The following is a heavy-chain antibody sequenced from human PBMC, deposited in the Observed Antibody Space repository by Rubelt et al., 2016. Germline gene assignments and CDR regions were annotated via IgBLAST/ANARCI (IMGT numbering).Heavy chain of an antibody. CDR1: GFSLSTSGMC. V-gene: IGHV2-70*15. D-gene: IGHD3-22*01. Sequence: QVTLRESGPALVKPTQTLTLTCTFSGFSLSTSGMCVSWIRQPPGKALEWLARIDWDDDKYYSTSLKTRLTISKDTSKNQVVLTMTNMDPVDPATYYCARILLPDYYDSSGGMDVWGQGTTVTVSS. J-gene: IGHJ6*02. CDR2: IDWDDDK. CDR3: ARILLPDYYDSSGGMDV.